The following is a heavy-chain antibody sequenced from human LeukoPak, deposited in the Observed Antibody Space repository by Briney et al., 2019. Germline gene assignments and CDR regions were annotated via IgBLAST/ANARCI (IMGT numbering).Heavy chain of an antibody. Sequence: SQTLSLTCTVSGGSISSGDYYWSWIRQPPGRGLVLIGYMYYSGSTYYNPSLKSRVTISVDTSKNQFSLKLSSVTAADTAVYYCARGGYCSGGSCYAPPGILYWGQGTLVAVSS. D-gene: IGHD2-15*01. CDR1: GGSISSGDYY. V-gene: IGHV4-30-4*08. CDR2: MYYSGST. J-gene: IGHJ4*02. CDR3: ARGGYCSGGSCYAPPGILY.